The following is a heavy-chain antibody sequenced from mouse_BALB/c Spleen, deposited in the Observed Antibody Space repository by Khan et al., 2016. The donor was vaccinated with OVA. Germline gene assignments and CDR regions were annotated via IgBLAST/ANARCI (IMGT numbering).Heavy chain of an antibody. CDR2: INPTNGYT. Sequence: QVQLKESGAVLARPGASVKMSCKASGYTFTSYTIHWIKKRPGQGLEWIGYINPTNGYTNYNQKFKDKATLTTDKSSNTAYLQLSSLTSDDSAVYNCVRDGAYHRNDGWFAYWGQGTLVTVSA. J-gene: IGHJ3*01. CDR1: GYTFTSYT. D-gene: IGHD2-14*01. CDR3: VRDGAYHRNDGWFAY. V-gene: IGHV1-4*01.